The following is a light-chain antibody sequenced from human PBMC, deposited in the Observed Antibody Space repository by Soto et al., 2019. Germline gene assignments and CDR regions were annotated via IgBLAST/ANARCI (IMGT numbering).Light chain of an antibody. CDR2: GNS. J-gene: IGLJ2*01. V-gene: IGLV1-40*01. Sequence: QSVLTQPPSVSGAPGQRVTISCTGSSSNIGAGYDVHWYQQLPGTAPKLLIYGNSNRPSGVPDRFSGSKSGTSASLAITGPQAEDEADYHCQSYDSSLSGVVFGGGTQLTVL. CDR1: SSNIGAGYD. CDR3: QSYDSSLSGVV.